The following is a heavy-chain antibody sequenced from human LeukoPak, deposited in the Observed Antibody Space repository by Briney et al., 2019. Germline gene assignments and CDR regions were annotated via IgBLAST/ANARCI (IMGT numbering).Heavy chain of an antibody. Sequence: GGTLRLSCAASGFIFSHYGMNWVRQAPGKGLEWVSGITSRSTTYYADSVKGRFTISRDNAKSSVYLQMNSLRAEDTAVYYCARRLRWFDYWGQGTLVTVSS. CDR3: ARRLRWFDY. D-gene: IGHD4-23*01. CDR2: ITSRSTT. CDR1: GFIFSHYG. V-gene: IGHV3-69-1*01. J-gene: IGHJ4*02.